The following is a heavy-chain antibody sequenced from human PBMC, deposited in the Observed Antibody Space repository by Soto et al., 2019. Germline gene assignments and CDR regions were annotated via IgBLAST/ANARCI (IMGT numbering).Heavy chain of an antibody. V-gene: IGHV3-23*01. CDR2: IRSNADTT. CDR3: ARRSPSWAFDI. D-gene: IGHD2-15*01. Sequence: GGSLRLSCAASGFTFSIFAMSWVRQAPGKGLEWVSTIRSNADTTHYADSVRGRFTISRDNSKNTVYLQMNSLRAEDTAVYYCARRSPSWAFDIWGQGTMVTVSS. J-gene: IGHJ3*02. CDR1: GFTFSIFA.